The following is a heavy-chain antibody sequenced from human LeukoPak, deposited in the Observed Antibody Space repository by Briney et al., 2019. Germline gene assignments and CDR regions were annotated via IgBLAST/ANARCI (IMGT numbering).Heavy chain of an antibody. CDR2: ISYDGSNK. CDR1: GFPFSSYA. J-gene: IGHJ4*02. Sequence: GRSLRLSCAASGFPFSSYAMHGARPAPGKGLEWVAVISYDGSNKYYADCVKSRSTISRDNSKNTLYLQMNSLRAEDTAVYYCAKDDSGSFDYWGQGTLVTVSS. CDR3: AKDDSGSFDY. D-gene: IGHD3-16*01. V-gene: IGHV3-30*04.